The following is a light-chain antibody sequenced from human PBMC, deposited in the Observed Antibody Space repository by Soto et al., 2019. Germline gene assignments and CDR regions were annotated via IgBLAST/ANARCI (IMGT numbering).Light chain of an antibody. CDR1: QYISNC. V-gene: IGKV1-39*01. Sequence: DIQLTQSPSSLSASVGDRVTLTCRAGQYISNCVNWCQQKPGKAPKLLIYSASSLKSGVPSRFGGSGSGTEFTLTITSLQPEDFVTYYCQQSYSTPPTFGGGTKVDIK. CDR2: SAS. CDR3: QQSYSTPPT. J-gene: IGKJ4*01.